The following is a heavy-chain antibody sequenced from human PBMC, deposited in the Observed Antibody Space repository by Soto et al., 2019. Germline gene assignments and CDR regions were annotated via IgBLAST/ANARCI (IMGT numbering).Heavy chain of an antibody. CDR2: IDSGGST. Sequence: EVRVVESGGGLIQPGGSLRLSCAASGFTVSSNYMSWVRQAPGKGLEWVSVIDSGGSTYYADSVKGRFTISRDNSKNTLYLQMNSRGAEDTAVYYCARYGDQYGGYFDYWGQGTLVTVSS. V-gene: IGHV3-53*01. CDR3: ARYGDQYGGYFDY. CDR1: GFTVSSNY. J-gene: IGHJ4*02. D-gene: IGHD4-17*01.